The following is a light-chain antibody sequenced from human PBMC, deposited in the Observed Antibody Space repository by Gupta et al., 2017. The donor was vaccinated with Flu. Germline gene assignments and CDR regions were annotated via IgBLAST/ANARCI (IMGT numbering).Light chain of an antibody. V-gene: IGLV2-18*02. CDR2: EVT. CDR3: SSYTISSTYV. Sequence: QSALTQPPSVSGSPGQSVTISCTGTSSDIGSYNRVSCYHQPPGTAPNLMIYEVTNRTSGVPNRFSGSKSGNTASLTISGLQAEDEADYYCSSYTISSTYVFGTGTRVTVL. J-gene: IGLJ1*01. CDR1: SSDIGSYNR.